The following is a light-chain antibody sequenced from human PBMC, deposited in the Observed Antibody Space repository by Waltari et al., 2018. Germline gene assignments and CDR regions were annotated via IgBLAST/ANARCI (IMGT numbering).Light chain of an antibody. J-gene: IGKJ3*01. V-gene: IGKV1-17*01. CDR2: GAS. CDR3: LQHNTYPIT. CDR1: QGIRDD. Sequence: DIQMTQSPSSLSASVGDRVTLTCRASQGIRDDLGWYQQKPGQPPKRLIYGASNLQSWVPVRFSGSGSGTEFTLTISSLQPEDSAIYYCLQHNTYPITFGPGTKVEIK.